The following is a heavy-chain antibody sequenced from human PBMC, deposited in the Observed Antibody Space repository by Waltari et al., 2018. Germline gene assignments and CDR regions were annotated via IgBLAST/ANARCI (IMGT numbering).Heavy chain of an antibody. D-gene: IGHD6-13*01. V-gene: IGHV1-69*13. CDR1: GGTFSSYA. Sequence: QVQLVQSGAEVKKPGSSVKVSCKASGGTFSSYAISWVRQAPGKGLEWMGGISPIFGTANYAQKFQGRVTITADESTSTADMELSSLRSEDTAVYYCARGHSSSWYFDYWGQGTLVTVSS. CDR2: ISPIFGTA. J-gene: IGHJ4*02. CDR3: ARGHSSSWYFDY.